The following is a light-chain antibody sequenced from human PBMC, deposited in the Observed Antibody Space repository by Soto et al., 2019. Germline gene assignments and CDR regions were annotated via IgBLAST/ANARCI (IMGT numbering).Light chain of an antibody. CDR3: QSYDSSLSGYV. Sequence: QSVLTQPPSVSEAPGQRVTISCTGSSSNIGAGYDVHWYQQLPGTAPKLLIYGNSNRPSGVPDRFSGSKSGTSASRAITGLQAKDEADYYCQSYDSSLSGYVFGTGTKVTVL. CDR2: GNS. CDR1: SSNIGAGYD. V-gene: IGLV1-40*01. J-gene: IGLJ1*01.